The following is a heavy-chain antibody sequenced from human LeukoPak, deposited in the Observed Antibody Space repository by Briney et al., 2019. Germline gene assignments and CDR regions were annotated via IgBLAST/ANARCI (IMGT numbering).Heavy chain of an antibody. CDR3: ARDYYDSSGYYTSS. J-gene: IGHJ5*02. CDR1: GFTFSNNA. V-gene: IGHV3-53*01. CDR2: IYSGGST. Sequence: HPGGSLRLSCAVSGFTFSNNAMSWVRQAPGKGLERVSVIYSGGSTYYADSVKGRFTISRDNSKSTLYLQMNSLRAEDTAVYYCARDYYDSSGYYTSSWGQGTLVTVSS. D-gene: IGHD3-22*01.